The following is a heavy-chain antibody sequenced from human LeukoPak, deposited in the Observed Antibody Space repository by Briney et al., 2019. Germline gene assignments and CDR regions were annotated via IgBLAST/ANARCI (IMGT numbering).Heavy chain of an antibody. CDR1: GFTFDDYA. J-gene: IGHJ4*02. CDR3: AKGVGIAAAGTSDY. V-gene: IGHV3-9*01. Sequence: GGSLRLSCAASGFTFDDYAMHWVRQAPGKGLEWVSGISWNSGSIGYADSVKGRFTISRDNAKNSLYLRMNSLRAEDTALYYCAKGVGIAAAGTSDYWGQGTLVTVSS. D-gene: IGHD6-13*01. CDR2: ISWNSGSI.